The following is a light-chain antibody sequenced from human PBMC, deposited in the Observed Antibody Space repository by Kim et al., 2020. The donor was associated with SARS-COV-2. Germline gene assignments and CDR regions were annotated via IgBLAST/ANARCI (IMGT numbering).Light chain of an antibody. J-gene: IGKJ4*01. CDR2: AAS. CDR1: QSISTY. Sequence: DIQMTQSPSSLAASVGDSVTIACRASQSISTYLNWYQQKPGKAPKLLIYAASRLQSGVPSRFSGSGSGTDFTLTISSLQPEDFATYYCQQSHTAPLLTFGGGTKVDIK. CDR3: QQSHTAPLLT. V-gene: IGKV1-39*01.